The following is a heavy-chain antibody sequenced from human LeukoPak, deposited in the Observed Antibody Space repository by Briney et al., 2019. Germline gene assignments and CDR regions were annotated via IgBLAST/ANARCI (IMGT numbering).Heavy chain of an antibody. CDR2: IYYSGST. Sequence: SETLSLTCTVSGGSISSGGYYWSWIRQHPGKGLEWIGYIYYSGSTYYNPSLKSRVTISVDTSKNQFSLKLSSVTAADTAVYYCATSSLVPPPFDYWGQGTLVTVSS. D-gene: IGHD2-8*02. J-gene: IGHJ4*02. CDR3: ATSSLVPPPFDY. CDR1: GGSISSGGYY. V-gene: IGHV4-31*03.